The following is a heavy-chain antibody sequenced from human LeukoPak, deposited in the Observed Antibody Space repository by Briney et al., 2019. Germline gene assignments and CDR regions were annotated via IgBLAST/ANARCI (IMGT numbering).Heavy chain of an antibody. V-gene: IGHV4-31*03. CDR2: IYYSGST. CDR3: AREQRTFDY. D-gene: IGHD5-24*01. J-gene: IGHJ4*02. Sequence: SETLSLTCTVSGGSISSGGYYWSRIRQHPGKGLEWIGYIYYSGSTYFNPSLKSRVTISVGTSKNQFSLKLSSVTAADTAVYYCAREQRTFDYWGQGILVTVSS. CDR1: GGSISSGGYY.